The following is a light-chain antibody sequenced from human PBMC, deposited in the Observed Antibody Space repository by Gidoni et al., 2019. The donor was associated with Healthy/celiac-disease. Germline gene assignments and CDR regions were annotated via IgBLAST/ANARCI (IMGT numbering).Light chain of an antibody. CDR2: QDS. Sequence: SYELTQPPSVSVSPGQTASITCSGDKLGDKYACCYQQKPGQSPVLVIYQDSKRPSGIPERFSGSNSGNTATLTISGTQAMDEADYYCQAWDSNVVFGGGTKLTVL. J-gene: IGLJ2*01. V-gene: IGLV3-1*01. CDR3: QAWDSNVV. CDR1: KLGDKY.